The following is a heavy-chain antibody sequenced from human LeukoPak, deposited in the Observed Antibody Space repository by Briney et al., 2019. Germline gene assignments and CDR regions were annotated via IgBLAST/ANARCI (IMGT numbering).Heavy chain of an antibody. Sequence: PGGSLRLSCAASGFTFSRYWMSWVRQAPGKGLEWVANIKQDGSTIYYVDSVKGRFTISRDNAKNPLYLQMNSLRADDTAVYYCAMIGYSDSSFDYWGQGTLVTVSS. V-gene: IGHV3-7*01. CDR3: AMIGYSDSSFDY. J-gene: IGHJ4*02. D-gene: IGHD1-26*01. CDR1: GFTFSRYW. CDR2: IKQDGSTI.